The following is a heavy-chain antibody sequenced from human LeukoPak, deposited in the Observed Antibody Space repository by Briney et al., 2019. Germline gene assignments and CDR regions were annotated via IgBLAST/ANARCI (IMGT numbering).Heavy chain of an antibody. CDR2: IYTSGST. CDR3: ARGLRELIYFGGSPTNYFDH. V-gene: IGHV4-4*07. J-gene: IGHJ4*02. CDR1: GGSISSYY. D-gene: IGHD3-16*01. Sequence: SETLSLTCTVSGGSISSYYWSWIRQPAGKGLEWIGRIYTSGSTNYNPSLKSRVTMSVDTSKNQFSLKLSSVTAADTAVYYCARGLRELIYFGGSPTNYFDHGGQGPLVTVS.